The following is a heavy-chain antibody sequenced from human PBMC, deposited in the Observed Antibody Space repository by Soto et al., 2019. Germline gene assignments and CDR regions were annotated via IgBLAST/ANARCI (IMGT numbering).Heavy chain of an antibody. D-gene: IGHD2-15*01. CDR2: IYPGDSDT. CDR3: ARRAPDGYCSGGSCYGGLDV. Sequence: GESLKISCKGSGYSFTSYWIGWVRQMPGKGLEWMGIIYPGDSDTRYSPSFQGQVTISADKSISTAYLQWSSLKASDTAMYYCARRAPDGYCSGGSCYGGLDVWGQGTTVTVSS. V-gene: IGHV5-51*01. CDR1: GYSFTSYW. J-gene: IGHJ6*02.